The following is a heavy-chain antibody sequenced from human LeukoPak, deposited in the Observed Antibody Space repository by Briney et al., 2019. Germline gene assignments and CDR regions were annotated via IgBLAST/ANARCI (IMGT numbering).Heavy chain of an antibody. CDR1: GGSISSYY. CDR3: ARAWLLPQYFDY. V-gene: IGHV4-59*01. J-gene: IGHJ4*02. Sequence: SETLSLTCTVSGGSISSYYWSWIRQPPGKGLEWIGYIYYSGSTNYNPSLKSRVTISVDTSKNQFSLELSSVTAADTAVYYCARAWLLPQYFDYWGQGTLVTVSS. CDR2: IYYSGST. D-gene: IGHD3-22*01.